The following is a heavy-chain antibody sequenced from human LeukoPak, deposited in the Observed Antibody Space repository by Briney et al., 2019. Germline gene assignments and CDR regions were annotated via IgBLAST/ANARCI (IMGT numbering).Heavy chain of an antibody. CDR1: GFTFNSYS. CDR2: ISYDGSNK. Sequence: GGSLRLSCAASGFTFNSYSMHWVRQAPGKGLEWVAVISYDGSNKYYADSVKGRFTISRDNSKNTLYLQMNSLRAEDTAVYYCAKDRKWELLYYFDYWGQGTLVTVSS. J-gene: IGHJ4*02. V-gene: IGHV3-30*18. D-gene: IGHD1-26*01. CDR3: AKDRKWELLYYFDY.